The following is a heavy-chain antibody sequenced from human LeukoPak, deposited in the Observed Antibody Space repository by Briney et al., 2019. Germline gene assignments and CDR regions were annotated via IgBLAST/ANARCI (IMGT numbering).Heavy chain of an antibody. CDR3: ARRMGGSGSYAADY. J-gene: IGHJ4*02. Sequence: PGGSLRLSCAASGFTFSSYAMSWVRQAPGKGLEWVSGISGSGGSTYYADSVKGRFTISRDNSKNTLYLQMNSLRVDDTAVYFCARRMGGSGSYAADYWGQGTLVTVSS. CDR1: GFTFSSYA. D-gene: IGHD3-10*01. CDR2: ISGSGGST. V-gene: IGHV3-23*01.